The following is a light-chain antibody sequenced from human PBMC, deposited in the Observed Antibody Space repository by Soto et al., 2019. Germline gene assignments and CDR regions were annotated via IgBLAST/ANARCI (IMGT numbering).Light chain of an antibody. J-gene: IGKJ3*01. CDR1: QSVSSSY. Sequence: EIVLTQSPGTLSSSPGERATLSCRASQSVSSSYLAWYQQKPGQAPRLLIYGASSRATGIPDRFSGSGSGTYFTLTISSLEPEDFAVYYCQQYGSSPFTFGPGTKVDI. CDR3: QQYGSSPFT. CDR2: GAS. V-gene: IGKV3-20*01.